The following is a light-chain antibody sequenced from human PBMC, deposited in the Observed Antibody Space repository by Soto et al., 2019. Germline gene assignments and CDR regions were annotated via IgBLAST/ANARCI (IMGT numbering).Light chain of an antibody. Sequence: QSVLTQPPSASGSPGQLVTISCTGTKSDIGVYDFVSWYQHLPGTAPRLIIYEIFQRPSGVPDRLPGSKFGNAASLTVSWLRDADDADYFCKSYAGSNTYVFGSGTKVTVL. J-gene: IGLJ1*01. CDR3: KSYAGSNTYV. CDR1: KSDIGVYDF. V-gene: IGLV2-8*01. CDR2: EIF.